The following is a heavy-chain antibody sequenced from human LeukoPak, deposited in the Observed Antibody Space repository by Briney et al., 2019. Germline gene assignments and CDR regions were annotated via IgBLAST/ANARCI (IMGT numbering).Heavy chain of an antibody. CDR1: GFTFNAYS. V-gene: IGHV3-48*01. D-gene: IGHD3-16*01. Sequence: GGSLRLSCVASGFTFNAYSMNWARQAPGKGLEWISYIRSRDGIVSYADSVKGRFTISTDTAKSSLFPQMNGLSADDTAVYYCVRDYVYAFDIWGQGTMVTVSS. CDR2: IRSRDGIV. CDR3: VRDYVYAFDI. J-gene: IGHJ3*02.